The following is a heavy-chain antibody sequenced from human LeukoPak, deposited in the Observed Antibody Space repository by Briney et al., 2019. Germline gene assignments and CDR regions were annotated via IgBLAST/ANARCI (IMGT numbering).Heavy chain of an antibody. CDR1: GFTFSSYN. V-gene: IGHV3-21*01. D-gene: IGHD6-19*01. J-gene: IGHJ4*02. Sequence: GGSLRLSCAASGFTFSSYNMNWVRQAPGQGLEWVSSITSGSSYIYYADSVKGRFTISRDNAKNSLYLQMNSLRAEDTAVYYCARDRRPEQWLVDYWGQGTLVTVSS. CDR2: ITSGSSYI. CDR3: ARDRRPEQWLVDY.